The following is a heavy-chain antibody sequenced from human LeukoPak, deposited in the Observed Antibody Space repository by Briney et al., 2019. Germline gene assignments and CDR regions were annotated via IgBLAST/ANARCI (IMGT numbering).Heavy chain of an antibody. D-gene: IGHD3-22*01. CDR1: GGTFSSYA. CDR2: IIPIFGTA. J-gene: IGHJ6*03. Sequence: SVRVSCKASGGTFSSYAISWVRQAPGQGLEWMGGIIPIFGTANYAQKFQGRVTITTDESTSTAYMELSSLRSEDTAVYYCASSGYYSGPNGYYYYYMDVWGKGTTVTVSS. CDR3: ASSGYYSGPNGYYYYYMDV. V-gene: IGHV1-69*05.